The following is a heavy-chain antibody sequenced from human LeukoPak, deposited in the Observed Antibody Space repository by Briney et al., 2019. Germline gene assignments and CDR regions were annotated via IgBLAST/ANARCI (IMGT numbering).Heavy chain of an antibody. CDR3: ARGDYYGSPKVVAA. CDR1: GYTFTDYY. D-gene: IGHD3-10*01. V-gene: IGHV1-2*02. Sequence: ASVKVSCKASGYTFTDYYVNWVRQAPGQGLEWMGWINPNSGDTNYAQKFQDRVTMTRDTSISTAYIELNLLRSDDTAVYYCARGDYYGSPKVVAAWGQGTLVTVSS. J-gene: IGHJ5*02. CDR2: INPNSGDT.